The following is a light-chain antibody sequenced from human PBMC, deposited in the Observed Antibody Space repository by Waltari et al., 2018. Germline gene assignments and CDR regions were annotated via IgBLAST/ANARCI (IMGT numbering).Light chain of an antibody. CDR3: SSFTSSTTGI. V-gene: IGLV2-14*03. J-gene: IGLJ2*01. CDR1: SSDSGGYNY. Sequence: SALTQPDSVSGSPGQSITISCSGISSDSGGYNYVSWYQQHPGEAPKVIIYHVTTRPSGVSNRFSGSTSGSSASLTISGLQPEDEADYYCSSFTSSTTGIFGGGTKLTVL. CDR2: HVT.